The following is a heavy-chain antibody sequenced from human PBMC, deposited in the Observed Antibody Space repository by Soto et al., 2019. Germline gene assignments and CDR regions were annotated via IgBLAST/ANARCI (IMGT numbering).Heavy chain of an antibody. CDR2: IIPIYGTT. CDR3: ARSLEKYSSSWYVFDY. D-gene: IGHD6-13*01. V-gene: IGHV1-69*01. CDR1: GGTFSNYG. J-gene: IGHJ4*02. Sequence: QVQLVQSGAEVKKPGSSVRVSCKASGGTFSNYGISWVRQAPGQGLEWMGGIIPIYGTTNYAQRLQGRVTVTADESTSTAYMELSSLRSEDTAVYYCARSLEKYSSSWYVFDYWGQGTLVTVSS.